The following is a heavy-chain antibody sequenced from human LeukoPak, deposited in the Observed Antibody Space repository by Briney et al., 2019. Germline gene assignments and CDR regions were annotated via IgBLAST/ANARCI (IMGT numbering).Heavy chain of an antibody. V-gene: IGHV4-59*08. Sequence: SETLSLTCTVSGGSISSYYWSWIRQPPGKGLEWIGYIYYSGSTNYNPSLKSRVTISVDTSKNQFSLKLSSVTAADTAVYYCARGSYSSGWYIDYWGQGTLVTVSS. CDR2: IYYSGST. CDR3: ARGSYSSGWYIDY. CDR1: GGSISSYY. D-gene: IGHD6-19*01. J-gene: IGHJ4*02.